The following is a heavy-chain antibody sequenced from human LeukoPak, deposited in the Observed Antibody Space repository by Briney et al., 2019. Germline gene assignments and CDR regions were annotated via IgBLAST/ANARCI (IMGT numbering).Heavy chain of an antibody. Sequence: PGGSLRLXCAASGFTFSGSAMHWVRQASGKGLEWVGRIRSKANSYATGYAASVKGRFSISRDDSKNTAYLQMNSLKTEDTAMYYCTTDRATTGTTHFDFYNYMDVWGKGTTVTVSS. V-gene: IGHV3-73*01. CDR3: TTDRATTGTTHFDFYNYMDV. CDR2: IRSKANSYAT. D-gene: IGHD1-1*01. CDR1: GFTFSGSA. J-gene: IGHJ6*03.